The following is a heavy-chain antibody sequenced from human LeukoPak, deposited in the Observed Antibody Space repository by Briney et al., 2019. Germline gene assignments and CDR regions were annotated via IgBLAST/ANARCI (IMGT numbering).Heavy chain of an antibody. D-gene: IGHD3-22*01. Sequence: GGSLRLSCAASGFTFSSYGMHWVRQAPGKGLEWVAVIWYDGSNKYYADSVKGRFTISRDNSKNTLYLQMNSLRAEDTAVYYCAKSAYYDASGYYREYYFDYWGQGTLVTVSS. V-gene: IGHV3-33*06. CDR3: AKSAYYDASGYYREYYFDY. CDR1: GFTFSSYG. CDR2: IWYDGSNK. J-gene: IGHJ4*02.